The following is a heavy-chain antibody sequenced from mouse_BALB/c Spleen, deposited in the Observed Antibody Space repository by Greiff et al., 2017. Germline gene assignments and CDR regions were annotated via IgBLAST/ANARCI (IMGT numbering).Heavy chain of an antibody. D-gene: IGHD2-14*01. CDR1: GYSITSDYA. Sequence: EVKLVESGPGLVKPSQSLSLTCTVTGYSITSDYAWNWIRQFPGNKLEWMGYISYSGCTSYNPSLKSRISITRDTSKNQFFLQLNSVTTEDTATDYCARDDRYDAMDYWGQGTSVTVSS. V-gene: IGHV3-2*02. CDR2: ISYSGCT. J-gene: IGHJ4*01. CDR3: ARDDRYDAMDY.